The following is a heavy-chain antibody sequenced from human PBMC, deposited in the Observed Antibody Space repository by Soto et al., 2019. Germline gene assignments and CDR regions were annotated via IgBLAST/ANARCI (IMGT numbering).Heavy chain of an antibody. Sequence: QVQLVQSGAEVKKPGSSVKVSCKASGGTFSSYTISWVRQAPGQGLEWMGRIIPILGIANYAQKFQGRVTITADKSTSTAYMELSSLRSEDTAVYYCALGDRSGSYHYWGQGTLVTVSS. V-gene: IGHV1-69*02. D-gene: IGHD3-10*01. CDR1: GGTFSSYT. CDR2: IIPILGIA. J-gene: IGHJ4*02. CDR3: ALGDRSGSYHY.